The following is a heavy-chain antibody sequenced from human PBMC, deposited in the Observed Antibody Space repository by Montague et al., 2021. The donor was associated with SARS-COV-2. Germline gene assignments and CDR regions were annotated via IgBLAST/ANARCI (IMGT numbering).Heavy chain of an antibody. D-gene: IGHD4-11*01. J-gene: IGHJ5*02. V-gene: IGHV4-31*03. Sequence: TLSLTCTVSGYSISSGDYWSWIRQHPGKGLEWIGYLYYSGSTYYNPSLKSRVTILVDMSKNQFSLKLSSVTAADTALYYCARDGYSNSGFDPWGQGTLVTVSS. CDR2: LYYSGST. CDR1: GYSISSGDY. CDR3: ARDGYSNSGFDP.